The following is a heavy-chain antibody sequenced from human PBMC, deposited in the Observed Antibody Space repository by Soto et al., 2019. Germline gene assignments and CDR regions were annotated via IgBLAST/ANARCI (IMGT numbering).Heavy chain of an antibody. CDR2: IKRKADVETT. V-gene: IGHV3-15*01. J-gene: IGHJ4*02. CDR3: ITDPRTVTAPFLDY. D-gene: IGHD2-15*01. CDR1: GFTFSKAW. Sequence: EVQLVESGGGLVKPGGSLRLSCAASGFTFSKAWMSWVRQAPGKGLEWVGRIKRKADVETTDYAAPVKGRFTISRDDSKNTLYLQMSSLKTEDTAVYYCITDPRTVTAPFLDYWGQGTLVTVSS.